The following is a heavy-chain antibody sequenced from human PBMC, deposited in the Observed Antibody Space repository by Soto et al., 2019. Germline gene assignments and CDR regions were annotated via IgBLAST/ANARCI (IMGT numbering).Heavy chain of an antibody. CDR2: ISAYNGNT. CDR3: ARDLTKSGRLITGTTGGNYYYYGMDV. CDR1: GYTFTSYG. D-gene: IGHD1-20*01. V-gene: IGHV1-18*01. Sequence: GASVKVSCKASGYTFTSYGISWVRQAPGQGLEWMGWISAYNGNTNYAQKLQGRVTMTTDTSTSTAYMELRSLRSDDTAVYYCARDLTKSGRLITGTTGGNYYYYGMDVWGQGTTVTVSS. J-gene: IGHJ6*02.